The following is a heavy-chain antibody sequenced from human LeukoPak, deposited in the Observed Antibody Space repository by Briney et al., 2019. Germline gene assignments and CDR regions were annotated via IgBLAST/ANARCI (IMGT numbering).Heavy chain of an antibody. CDR2: ISGSGSST. CDR1: GFTFSSYA. V-gene: IGHV3-23*01. Sequence: PGGSLRLSCAASGFTFSSYAMTWVRQAPGKGLEWVSAISGSGSSTYYADSVKGRFTISRDNSKNTLYLQMNSLRAEDTAVYYCARILPAADGVFDYWGQGTLVTVSS. CDR3: ARILPAADGVFDY. D-gene: IGHD3-3*01. J-gene: IGHJ4*02.